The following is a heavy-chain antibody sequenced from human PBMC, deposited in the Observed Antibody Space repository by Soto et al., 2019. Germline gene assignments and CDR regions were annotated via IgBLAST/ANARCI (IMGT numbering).Heavy chain of an antibody. CDR2: IDGVGTGT. CDR3: TTVFEY. CDR1: GLTFTEYW. J-gene: IGHJ4*02. V-gene: IGHV3-74*01. Sequence: LRLACAASGLTFTEYWMHWVRQVPGKGLVWVSRIDGVGTGTSYSDSVRGRFTISRDNAENMLYLQMNSLRAEDTAVYYCTTVFEYWCQGALLTVS.